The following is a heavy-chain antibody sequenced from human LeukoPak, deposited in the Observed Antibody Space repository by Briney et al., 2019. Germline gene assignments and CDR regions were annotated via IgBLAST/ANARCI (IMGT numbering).Heavy chain of an antibody. D-gene: IGHD5-12*01. V-gene: IGHV3-23*01. Sequence: PGGSLRLSCAASGFTFSSYAMSWVRQAPGKGLEWVSTISGSGGSTYYADSVKGRFTISRDNSKNTLYLQMNSLRAKDTAVYYCAKDWRYSGYDYYFDYWGQGTLVTVSS. CDR3: AKDWRYSGYDYYFDY. CDR2: ISGSGGST. J-gene: IGHJ4*02. CDR1: GFTFSSYA.